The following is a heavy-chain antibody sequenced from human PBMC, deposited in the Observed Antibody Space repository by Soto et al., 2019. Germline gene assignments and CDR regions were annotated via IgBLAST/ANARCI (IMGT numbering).Heavy chain of an antibody. V-gene: IGHV1-3*01. D-gene: IGHD1-26*01. Sequence: PSVKVSCKASGYTFTAYAIHWVRQAPGQRLEWMGWINAGNGDTKYSQNFQGRVAITRDTSASTAYMELSSLRSEDTAVYYCARDLYPSSATFDPWGQGTLVTV. CDR3: ARDLYPSSATFDP. CDR2: INAGNGDT. CDR1: GYTFTAYA. J-gene: IGHJ5*02.